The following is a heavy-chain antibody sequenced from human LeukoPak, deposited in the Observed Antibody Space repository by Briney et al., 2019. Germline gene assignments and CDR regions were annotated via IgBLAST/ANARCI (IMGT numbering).Heavy chain of an antibody. V-gene: IGHV4-59*10. D-gene: IGHD3-22*01. J-gene: IGHJ2*01. CDR2: IYTSGST. Sequence: PSETLSLTCAVYGGSFSGYYWSWIRQPPGKGLEWIGRIYTSGSTNYNPSLKSRVTMSVDTSKNQFSLKLSSVTAADTAVYYCARDRSTYYYDSSGGRWYFDLWGRGTLVTVSS. CDR3: ARDRSTYYYDSSGGRWYFDL. CDR1: GGSFSGYY.